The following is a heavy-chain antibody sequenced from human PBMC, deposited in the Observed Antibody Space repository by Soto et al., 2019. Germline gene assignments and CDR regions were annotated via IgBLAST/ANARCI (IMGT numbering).Heavy chain of an antibody. D-gene: IGHD5-12*01. Sequence: GGSLRLSCAASGFTFSSYWMHWVRQAPGKGLVWVSRINSDGSSTSYADSVKGRFTISRDNAKNTLYLQMNSLRAEDTAVYYCARGRLSGYDREYYFDYWGQGTLVTVSS. V-gene: IGHV3-74*01. CDR2: INSDGSST. CDR3: ARGRLSGYDREYYFDY. J-gene: IGHJ4*02. CDR1: GFTFSSYW.